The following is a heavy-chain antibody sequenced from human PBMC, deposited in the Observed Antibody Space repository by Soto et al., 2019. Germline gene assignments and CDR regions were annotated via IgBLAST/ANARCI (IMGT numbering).Heavy chain of an antibody. CDR2: IIPILGIA. J-gene: IGHJ4*02. CDR1: GGTFSSYT. Sequence: ASVKVSCKASGGTFSSYTISWVRQAPGQGLEWMGRIIPILGIANYAQKFQGRVTITADKSTSTAYMELSSLRSEDTAVYYCAKGYCSGGSCYRTVDYRGQGTLVTVSS. V-gene: IGHV1-69*02. D-gene: IGHD2-15*01. CDR3: AKGYCSGGSCYRTVDY.